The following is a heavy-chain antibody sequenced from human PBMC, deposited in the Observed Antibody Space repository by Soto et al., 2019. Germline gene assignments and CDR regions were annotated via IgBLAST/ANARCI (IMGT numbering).Heavy chain of an antibody. CDR2: IKQDGSEK. CDR1: GFTFSSYW. CDR3: ARDRRSDFWSGYTGYGMDV. Sequence: PGGSLRLSCAASGFTFSSYWMSWVRQAPGKGLEWVANIKQDGSEKYYVDSVKGRFTISRDNAKNSLYLQMNSLRAEDTAVYYCARDRRSDFWSGYTGYGMDVWGQGTTVTVSS. J-gene: IGHJ6*02. D-gene: IGHD3-3*01. V-gene: IGHV3-7*01.